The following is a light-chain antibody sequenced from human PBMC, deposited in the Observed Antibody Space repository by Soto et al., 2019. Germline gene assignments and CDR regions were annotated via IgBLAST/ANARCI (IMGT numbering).Light chain of an antibody. V-gene: IGLV1-36*01. Sequence: QSVLTQPPSVSEAPGQRVAISCSGSNVGNKPVNWYQHLPGKAPKLLLYYDDMLSSGVSDRFSGSKSGTSASLAISGLQYDDEVDYYCAIWDDSVDGWVFGGGTKLTVL. CDR1: NVGNKP. CDR2: YDD. CDR3: AIWDDSVDGWV. J-gene: IGLJ3*02.